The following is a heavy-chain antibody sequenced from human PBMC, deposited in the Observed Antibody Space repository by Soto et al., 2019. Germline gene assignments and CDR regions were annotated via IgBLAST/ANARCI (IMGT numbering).Heavy chain of an antibody. CDR2: IWHDGSNE. D-gene: IGHD4-4*01. J-gene: IGHJ6*02. Sequence: GGSLRLSCAASGFSFSQFGLHWVRQAPGKGLEWVAGIWHDGSNEFYSDSVKGRFTISRDNSKNTLYLQMIGLRAEDTAVYYCAKQLQYAYHYYGMDVWGQGTTVTVSS. CDR1: GFSFSQFG. CDR3: AKQLQYAYHYYGMDV. V-gene: IGHV3-33*06.